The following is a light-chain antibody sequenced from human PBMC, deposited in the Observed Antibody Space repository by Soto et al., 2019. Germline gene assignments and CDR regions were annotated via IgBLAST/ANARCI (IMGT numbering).Light chain of an antibody. J-gene: IGKJ1*01. Sequence: IQMPQSPSSLSASVGDRVTITCRAPQAPPPSFPWYQQRPGKAPNLLIYGSSTLQSGVPSRFRGSGSGTDFTLTITSLQPEDFATYFCQQTYNTPWTFGQGTKVDIK. CDR2: GSS. CDR3: QQTYNTPWT. CDR1: QAPPPS. V-gene: IGKV1-39*01.